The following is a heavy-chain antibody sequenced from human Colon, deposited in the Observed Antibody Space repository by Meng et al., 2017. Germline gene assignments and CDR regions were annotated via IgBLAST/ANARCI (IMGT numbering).Heavy chain of an antibody. CDR3: ARVGTARPFDY. Sequence: EVQLVESGGGLVKPGESLRVSCEASGFTFSLYAINLVRQAPGEGLEWVASITASSNYIHYSDSVKGRFTVSRDNARNSSYLQMDSLRAEDTAVYYCARVGTARPFDYWGQGTLVTVSS. CDR1: GFTFSLYA. J-gene: IGHJ4*02. D-gene: IGHD1-1*01. V-gene: IGHV3-21*01. CDR2: ITASSNYI.